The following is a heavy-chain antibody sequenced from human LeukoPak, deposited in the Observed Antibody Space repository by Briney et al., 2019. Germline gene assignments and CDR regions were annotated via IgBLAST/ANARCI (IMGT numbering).Heavy chain of an antibody. J-gene: IGHJ3*02. CDR2: IYYSGST. Sequence: SETLSLTCTVSGGSISSYYWSWIRQPPGKGLEWIGYIYYSGSTNYNPSLKSRVTISVDTSKNQFSLKLSSVTAADTAVYYCARGGYYRDDAFDIWGQGTMVTVSS. D-gene: IGHD3-22*01. CDR1: GGSISSYY. V-gene: IGHV4-59*01. CDR3: ARGGYYRDDAFDI.